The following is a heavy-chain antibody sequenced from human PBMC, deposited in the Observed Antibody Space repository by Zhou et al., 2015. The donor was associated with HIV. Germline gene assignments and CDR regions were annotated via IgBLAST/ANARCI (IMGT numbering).Heavy chain of an antibody. CDR3: ARDSDYGDYRGWFDP. J-gene: IGHJ5*02. CDR1: GGSFP. D-gene: IGHD4-17*01. CDR2: INPFFGTT. V-gene: IGHV1-69*01. Sequence: QVVLIQSGAEVRRPGSSVKISCKASGGSFPVTWVRQAPGQGLEWMGGINPFFGTTNYAQKFQGRVSITADESTSTTYMQLDNLRSEDTAVYFCARDSDYGDYRGWFDPWGQGTLVTVSS.